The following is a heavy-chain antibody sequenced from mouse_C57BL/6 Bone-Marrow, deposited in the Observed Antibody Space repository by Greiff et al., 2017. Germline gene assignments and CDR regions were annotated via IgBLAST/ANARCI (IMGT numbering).Heavy chain of an antibody. V-gene: IGHV6-6*01. Sequence: EVQGVESGGGLVQPGGSMKLSCAASGFTFSDAWMDWVRQSPEKGLEWVAEIRNKANNHATYSAESVKGRFTSSKDDSKSSVYLQMDGLRAEDTGIYYCTRDWFAYWGQGTLVTVSA. CDR1: GFTFSDAW. CDR2: IRNKANNHAT. CDR3: TRDWFAY. J-gene: IGHJ3*01.